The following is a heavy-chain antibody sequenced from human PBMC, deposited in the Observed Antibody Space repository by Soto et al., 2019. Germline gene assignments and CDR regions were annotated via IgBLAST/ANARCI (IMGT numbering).Heavy chain of an antibody. D-gene: IGHD3-16*01. CDR3: VGDPGGLDGFDI. V-gene: IGHV3-23*01. J-gene: IGHJ3*02. CDR1: GFTFSNYA. CDR2: ITRSGDGT. Sequence: GGSLRLSCGVSGFTFSNYAMTWVRQAPGKGLEWVSSITRSGDGTYYAESVKGRFTISRDNSKNALSLQMSSLRAEDXXXYYCVGDPGGLDGFDIWGLGTXVTVSS.